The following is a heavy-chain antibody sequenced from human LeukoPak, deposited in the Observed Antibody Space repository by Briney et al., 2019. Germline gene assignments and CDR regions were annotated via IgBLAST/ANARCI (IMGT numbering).Heavy chain of an antibody. CDR1: GFTFSSYG. V-gene: IGHV3-23*01. J-gene: IGHJ4*02. Sequence: PGGSLRLSCAASGFTFSSYGMSWVRQAPGKGLEWVSAISDSGNTYHADSVKGRFTISRDSSKNTLFLQMNRLRPEDAAVYYCAKAPVTTCRGAYCYPFDSWGQGTLVTVSS. CDR2: ISDSGNT. D-gene: IGHD2-21*01. CDR3: AKAPVTTCRGAYCYPFDS.